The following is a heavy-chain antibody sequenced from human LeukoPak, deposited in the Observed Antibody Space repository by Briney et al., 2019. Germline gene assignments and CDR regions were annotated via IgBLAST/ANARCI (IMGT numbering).Heavy chain of an antibody. CDR2: IIPIFGTA. J-gene: IGHJ4*02. CDR1: GGTFSSYA. V-gene: IGHV1-69*13. D-gene: IGHD5-24*01. CDR3: ARGRDGYNNFDY. Sequence: SVKVSCKPSGGTFSSYAICWVRQAPGQGLEWMGGIIPIFGTANYAQKFQGRVTITADESTSTAYMELSSLRSEDTAVYYCARGRDGYNNFDYWGQGTLVTVSS.